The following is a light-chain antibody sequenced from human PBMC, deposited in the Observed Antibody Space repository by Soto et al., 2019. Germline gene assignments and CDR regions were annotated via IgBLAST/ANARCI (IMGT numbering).Light chain of an antibody. J-gene: IGKJ4*01. CDR3: QHYNNWPPPLT. CDR2: GAS. Sequence: EIVMTQSPATLSVSPGERATLSCRASQSVSSNLAWYQQKPGQAPSLLIYGASTRATGIPARFSGSASGTEFTLTISSLQSEDFAVYYCQHYNNWPPPLTFGGGTTVAIK. V-gene: IGKV3-15*01. CDR1: QSVSSN.